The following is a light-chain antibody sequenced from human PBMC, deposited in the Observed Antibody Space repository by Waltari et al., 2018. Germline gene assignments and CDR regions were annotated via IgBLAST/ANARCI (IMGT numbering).Light chain of an antibody. CDR2: AAS. CDR3: QQYYSYSSIT. CDR1: QGISSY. V-gene: IGKV1-8*01. J-gene: IGKJ3*01. Sequence: AIRMTQSPSSLSASTGDRVTITCRASQGISSYLAWYQQKPGKAPKLLIYAASTLQSGVPSRFSGSGSATDFTLTISCLQSEDFATYYCQQYYSYSSITFGPGTKVDIK.